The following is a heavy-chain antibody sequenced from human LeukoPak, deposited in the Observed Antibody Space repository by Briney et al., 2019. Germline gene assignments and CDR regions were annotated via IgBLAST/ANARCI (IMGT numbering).Heavy chain of an antibody. V-gene: IGHV1-18*01. CDR2: ISADNGDT. J-gene: IGHJ6*02. D-gene: IGHD6-13*01. CDR1: GYTFTSYG. Sequence: ASVKVSCKASGYTFTSYGFSWVRQAPGQGLEWMGCISADNGDTNYVQNLQGRVTMTTDTSTSTAYMELRSLRSDDSAVYYCARTEIAVAGTGGDYYYYYGMDVWGQGTTVTVSS. CDR3: ARTEIAVAGTGGDYYYYYGMDV.